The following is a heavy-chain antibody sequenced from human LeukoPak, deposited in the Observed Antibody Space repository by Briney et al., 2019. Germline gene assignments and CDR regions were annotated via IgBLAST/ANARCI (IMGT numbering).Heavy chain of an antibody. CDR1: GVSVSSYY. V-gene: IGHV4-59*02. CDR3: AGIMGQFDF. CDR2: INPSGTT. D-gene: IGHD2-8*01. J-gene: IGHJ4*02. Sequence: SETLSLTCTVSGVSVSSYYWSWIRQPPGKGLEWIGYINPSGTTDYNPSLKSRVTISVDTSKNQFSLRLISVTTADTAVYYCAGIMGQFDFWGPGTLVTVSS.